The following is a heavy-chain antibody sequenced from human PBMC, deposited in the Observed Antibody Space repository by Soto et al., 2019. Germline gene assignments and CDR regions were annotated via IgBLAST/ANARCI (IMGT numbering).Heavy chain of an antibody. CDR3: ASLRISYAVDV. CDR2: MNQDGNER. Sequence: EVQLVESGGGLVQPGGSLRLSCGVSGFTFGDDWMTWVRQAPGKGLEWVVNMNQDGNERFYVDSVKGRFTISRDNAKNSLYLQMNSLRAEDTAVYYCASLRISYAVDVWGQGTTVTVSS. D-gene: IGHD3-10*01. V-gene: IGHV3-7*05. J-gene: IGHJ6*02. CDR1: GFTFGDDW.